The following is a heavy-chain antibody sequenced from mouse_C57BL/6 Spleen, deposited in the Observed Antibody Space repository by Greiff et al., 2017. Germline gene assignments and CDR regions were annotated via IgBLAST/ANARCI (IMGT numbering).Heavy chain of an antibody. J-gene: IGHJ2*01. D-gene: IGHD1-1*01. V-gene: IGHV1-55*01. CDR3: AKPPVVARDCDY. CDR2: IYPGCGSP. CDR1: GYTFTRYW. Sequence: QVQLQQPGAELVKPGASVKMSCKASGYTFTRYWITWVKQRPGPGLEWIGDIYPGCGSPNYNEKFQSKAQLTVDTSSSTAYMQLSSLTSEDSAVYYCAKPPVVARDCDYCGKGTTLTVSS.